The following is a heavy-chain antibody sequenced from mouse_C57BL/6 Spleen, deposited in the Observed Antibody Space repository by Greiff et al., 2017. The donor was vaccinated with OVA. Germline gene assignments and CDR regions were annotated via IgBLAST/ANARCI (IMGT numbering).Heavy chain of an antibody. V-gene: IGHV5-16*01. Sequence: EVKLMESEGGLVQPGSSMKLSCTASGFTFSDYYMAWVRQVPEKGLEWVANINYDGSSTYYLDSLKSRFIISRDNAKNILYLQMSSLKSEDTATYYCARWYGYDRGGYAMDYWGQGTSVTVSS. CDR1: GFTFSDYY. D-gene: IGHD2-2*01. CDR3: ARWYGYDRGGYAMDY. CDR2: INYDGSST. J-gene: IGHJ4*01.